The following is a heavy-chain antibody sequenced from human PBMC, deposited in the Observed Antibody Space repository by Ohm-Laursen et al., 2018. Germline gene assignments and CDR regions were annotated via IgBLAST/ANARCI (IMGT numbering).Heavy chain of an antibody. J-gene: IGHJ6*02. CDR2: ISGSGGST. CDR3: AKDFSRSSYGVVDV. D-gene: IGHD2-15*01. CDR1: GFTFSSYE. V-gene: IGHV3-23*01. Sequence: SLRLSCAASGFTFSSYEMNWVRQAPGKGLEWVSAISGSGGSTYYADSVKGRFTISRDNSKNTLYLQMNSLRAEDTALYYCAKDFSRSSYGVVDVWGQGTTVTVSS.